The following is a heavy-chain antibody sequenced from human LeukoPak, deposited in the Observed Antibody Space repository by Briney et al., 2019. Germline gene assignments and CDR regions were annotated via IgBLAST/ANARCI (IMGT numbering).Heavy chain of an antibody. J-gene: IGHJ6*02. D-gene: IGHD3-3*01. V-gene: IGHV3-30-3*01. CDR3: ARASDFAVYYAMDV. CDR1: GFTFSSYA. CDR2: ISYDGSNK. Sequence: GGSLRLSCAASGFTFSSYAMSWVRQAPGKGLEWVTVISYDGSNKYYADSVKGRFTISRDNSKNTLYLQMNSLRAEDTAVYYCARASDFAVYYAMDVWGQGTTVTVSS.